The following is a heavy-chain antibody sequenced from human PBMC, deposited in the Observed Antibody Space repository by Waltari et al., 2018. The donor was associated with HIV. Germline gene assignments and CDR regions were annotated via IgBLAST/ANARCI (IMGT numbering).Heavy chain of an antibody. V-gene: IGHV4-39*01. CDR2: IHYTGTT. CDR3: ARRWMGRAYDRCYGMDV. Sequence: QLQLQESGPGLVKPSETLSLTCTVSGGSVSSSSYYWSWIRQPPGKGLEWIGTIHYTGTTYYNPTLKSRVTISVDTSKNQFSLMLTSVTAADTAVYSCARRWMGRAYDRCYGMDVWGQGTTVTVS. J-gene: IGHJ6*02. D-gene: IGHD5-12*01. CDR1: GGSVSSSSYY.